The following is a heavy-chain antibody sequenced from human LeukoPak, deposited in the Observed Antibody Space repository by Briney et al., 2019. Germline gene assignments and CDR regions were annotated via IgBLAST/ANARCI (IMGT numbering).Heavy chain of an antibody. D-gene: IGHD4-17*01. J-gene: IGHJ4*02. Sequence: PSETLSLTCTVSGGSISSYYWSWIRQPPGKGLEWIGYIYYSGSTNYNPSLKSRVTTSVDTSKNQFSLKLSSVTAADTAVYYCARGVTTVTLFDYWGQGTLVTVSS. CDR1: GGSISSYY. CDR3: ARGVTTVTLFDY. V-gene: IGHV4-59*01. CDR2: IYYSGST.